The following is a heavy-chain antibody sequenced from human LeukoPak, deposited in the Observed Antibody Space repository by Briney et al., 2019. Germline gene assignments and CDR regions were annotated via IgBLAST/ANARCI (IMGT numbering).Heavy chain of an antibody. CDR3: ARERGGEEYYFDY. CDR2: ISSSSSYI. Sequence: PGGSLRLSCAASGFTFSSYSMNWVRQAPGKGLEWVSSISSSSSYIYYADSVKGRFTISRDNAKNSLYLQMNSLRAEDTAVYYWARERGGEEYYFDYWGQGTLVTVSS. J-gene: IGHJ4*02. V-gene: IGHV3-21*01. D-gene: IGHD3-16*01. CDR1: GFTFSSYS.